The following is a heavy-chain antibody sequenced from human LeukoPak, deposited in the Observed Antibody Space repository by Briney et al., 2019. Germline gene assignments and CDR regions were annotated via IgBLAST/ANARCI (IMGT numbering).Heavy chain of an antibody. J-gene: IGHJ4*02. CDR2: INAGNGHT. CDR1: GYTFSGYA. V-gene: IGHV1-3*01. Sequence: GASVKVSCKASGYTFSGYAIHWVRQAPGQRFEWMGWINAGNGHTKYSQNLQGRVTITRDSSANIVYMELSSLTSEDTAVYYCARGIWSATRVDYYLDNWGRGTLVTVSS. CDR3: ARGIWSATRVDYYLDN. D-gene: IGHD5-24*01.